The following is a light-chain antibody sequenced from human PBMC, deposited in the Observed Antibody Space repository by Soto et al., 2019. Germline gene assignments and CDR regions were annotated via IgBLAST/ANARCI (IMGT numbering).Light chain of an antibody. J-gene: IGKJ2*01. CDR1: QSSSSF. V-gene: IGKV1-39*01. CDR2: AAS. Sequence: DIQMTQSPSSLSASVGDRVTITCRASQSSSSFLNWYQQKPGKAPKLLIYAASTLQSGVSSRFSGSGSGTDCTLTISSLQPEDFATYDVQQSYSTPYTFGQGTKLETK. CDR3: QQSYSTPYT.